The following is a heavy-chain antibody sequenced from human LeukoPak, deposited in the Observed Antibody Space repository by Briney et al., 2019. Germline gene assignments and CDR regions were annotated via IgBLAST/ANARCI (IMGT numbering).Heavy chain of an antibody. CDR3: TRHHDYGDKIDY. D-gene: IGHD4-23*01. CDR1: GASISSYY. Sequence: PSETLSLTCSVSGASISSYYWSWIRQPPGKELEWIGYIHYSGSTNHNPSLKSRVTISLDTSKNQFSLKLSSVTAADTAVYYCTRHHDYGDKIDYWGQGTLVTVSS. J-gene: IGHJ4*02. CDR2: IHYSGST. V-gene: IGHV4-59*08.